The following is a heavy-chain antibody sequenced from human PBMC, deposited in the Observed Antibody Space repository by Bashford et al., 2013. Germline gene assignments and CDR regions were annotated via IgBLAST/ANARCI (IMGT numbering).Heavy chain of an antibody. CDR1: GYTFTNYY. J-gene: IGHJ4*02. CDR3: VRNWGSGLDY. D-gene: IGHD7-27*01. CDR2: INPSVGST. Sequence: ASVKVSCKASGYTFTNYYVHWVRQAPGQGLEWMGFINPSVGSTSYAQKFQGRVTMTRDTSTSTVYVELNNLNSEDTAVYYCVRNWGSGLDYWGQGTLVTVSS. V-gene: IGHV1-46*01.